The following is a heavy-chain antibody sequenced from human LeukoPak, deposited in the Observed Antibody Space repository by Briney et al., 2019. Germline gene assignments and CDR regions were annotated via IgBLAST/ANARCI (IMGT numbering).Heavy chain of an antibody. D-gene: IGHD2-15*01. CDR2: INSAGDT. V-gene: IGHV3-13*01. J-gene: IGHJ4*02. Sequence: GGSLRLSCAASGFTFSSYDMHWVRQVPGKGLEWVSAINSAGDTYYPPSVKGRFTISREDAKNSLYLQMNSLRAGDTAVYYCVRASSGFDYWGQGALVTVSS. CDR1: GFTFSSYD. CDR3: VRASSGFDY.